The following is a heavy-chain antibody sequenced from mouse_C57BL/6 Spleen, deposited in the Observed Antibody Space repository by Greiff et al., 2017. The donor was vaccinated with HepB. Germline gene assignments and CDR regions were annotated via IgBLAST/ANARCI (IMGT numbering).Heavy chain of an antibody. CDR1: GYTFTSYW. CDR3: AREGITTVVAKNFDY. D-gene: IGHD1-1*01. CDR2: IDPSDSYT. J-gene: IGHJ2*01. Sequence: QVQLQQPGAELVRPGTSVKLSCKASGYTFTSYWMHWVKQRPGQGLEWIGVIDPSDSYTNYNQKFKGKSTLTVDTSASTAYMQLSSLTSEDAAVYYCAREGITTVVAKNFDYWGQGTTLTVSS. V-gene: IGHV1-59*01.